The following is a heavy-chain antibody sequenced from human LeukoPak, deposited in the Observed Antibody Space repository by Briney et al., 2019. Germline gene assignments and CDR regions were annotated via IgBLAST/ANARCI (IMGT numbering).Heavy chain of an antibody. CDR3: ARSPGYYDFWSGYLGPLDAFDI. Sequence: SETLSLTCTVSAGSISSSSYYWGWIRQPPGKGLEWIGTIYYSGTTYYNPSLKSRVTISVDTSKNQFSLKLSSVTAADTAVYYCARSPGYYDFWSGYLGPLDAFDIWGQGTMVTVSS. CDR1: AGSISSSSYY. D-gene: IGHD3-3*01. CDR2: IYYSGTT. V-gene: IGHV4-39*07. J-gene: IGHJ3*02.